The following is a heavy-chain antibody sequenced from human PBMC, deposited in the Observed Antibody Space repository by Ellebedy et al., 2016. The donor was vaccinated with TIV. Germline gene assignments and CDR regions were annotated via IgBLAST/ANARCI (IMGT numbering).Heavy chain of an antibody. J-gene: IGHJ6*02. Sequence: GESLKISCSASGFPFSSFDMNWVRQAPGKGLEWVSYISSSSSTIYYADSVKGRFTISRDNAKNSLSLQMNSLRAEDTAVYYCARVPAPRVYYYGMDVWGQGTTVTVSS. CDR3: ARVPAPRVYYYGMDV. CDR1: GFPFSSFD. V-gene: IGHV3-48*04. CDR2: ISSSSSTI. D-gene: IGHD2-2*01.